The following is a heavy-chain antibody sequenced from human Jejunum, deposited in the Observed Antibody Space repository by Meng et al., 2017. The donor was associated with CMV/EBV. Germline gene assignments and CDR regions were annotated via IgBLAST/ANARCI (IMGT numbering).Heavy chain of an antibody. J-gene: IGHJ4*02. CDR2: HSSGSA. D-gene: IGHD1-26*01. CDR1: GGSITGYQ. CDR3: ARDNMGSLDF. Sequence: SLTCSVSGGSITGYQWAWVRQAPGKGLEWIGHSSGSATYNPSLKSRVTISVDASKKQFSLNLNFVTAADTALYFCARDNMGSLDFWGQGARVTVSS. V-gene: IGHV4-59*01.